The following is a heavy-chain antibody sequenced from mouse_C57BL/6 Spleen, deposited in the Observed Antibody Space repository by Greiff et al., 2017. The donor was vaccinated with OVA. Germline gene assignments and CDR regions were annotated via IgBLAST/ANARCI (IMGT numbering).Heavy chain of an antibody. CDR3: ARSGIYYDYDGFAY. V-gene: IGHV1-22*01. CDR2: INPNNGGT. Sequence: VQLKQSGPELVKPGASVKMSCKASGYTFTDYNMHWVKQSHGKSLEWIGYINPNNGGTSYNQKFKGKATLTVNKSSSTAYMELRSLTSEDSAVYYCARSGIYYDYDGFAYWGQGTLVTVSA. CDR1: GYTFTDYN. D-gene: IGHD2-4*01. J-gene: IGHJ3*01.